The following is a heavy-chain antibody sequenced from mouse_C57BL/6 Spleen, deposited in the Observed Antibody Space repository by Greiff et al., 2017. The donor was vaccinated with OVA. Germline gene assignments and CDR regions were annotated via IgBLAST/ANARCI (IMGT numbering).Heavy chain of an antibody. CDR1: GYSITSGYY. CDR2: ISYDGSN. CDR3: ARDYGSSYAWFAY. Sequence: EVKLLESGPGLVKPSQSLSLTCSVTGYSITSGYYWTWIRQFPGNKLEWMGYISYDGSNNYNPSLKNRISITRDTSKNQFFLKLNSVTTEDTATYYCARDYGSSYAWFAYWGQGTLVTVSA. V-gene: IGHV3-6*01. D-gene: IGHD1-1*01. J-gene: IGHJ3*01.